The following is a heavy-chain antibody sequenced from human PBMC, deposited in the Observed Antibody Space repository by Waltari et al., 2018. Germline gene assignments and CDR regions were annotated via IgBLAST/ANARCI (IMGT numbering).Heavy chain of an antibody. CDR1: GFSLSTRGVG. Sequence: QITLKESGPTLVKPTQTLTLTCTFSGFSLSTRGVGVGWIRQPPGKALEWLALIYWNDDKRYSPSLKSRLTITKDTSKNQVVLTMTNMDPVDTATYYCAHREYCSSTSCNHFDYWGQGTLVTVSS. V-gene: IGHV2-5*01. J-gene: IGHJ4*02. D-gene: IGHD2-2*01. CDR2: IYWNDDK. CDR3: AHREYCSSTSCNHFDY.